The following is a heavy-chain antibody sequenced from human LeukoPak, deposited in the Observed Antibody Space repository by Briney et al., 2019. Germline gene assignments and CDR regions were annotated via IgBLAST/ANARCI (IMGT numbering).Heavy chain of an antibody. CDR1: GFTFSTYW. V-gene: IGHV3-7*03. CDR2: IKRDGSEK. Sequence: AGVSLRLSCAASGFTFSTYWMSWVRQAPGKGLECVANIKRDGSEKYYMDSVKGRFTIFRDDAKSSLYLQMNSLRAEDTAVYFCARVYTGNRWHFDYWGQGTLVTVSS. J-gene: IGHJ4*02. CDR3: ARVYTGNRWHFDY. D-gene: IGHD2-2*02.